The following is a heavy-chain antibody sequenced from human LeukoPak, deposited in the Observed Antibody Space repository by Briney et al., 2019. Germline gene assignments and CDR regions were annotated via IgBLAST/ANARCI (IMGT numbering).Heavy chain of an antibody. J-gene: IGHJ6*03. CDR2: MNPNSGNT. Sequence: GAAVQCSFKAAGSPFTSYDIKWGRRATGEGGGGRGWMNPNSGNTVYAQKFHGRVTMTTNTSISTAYMELSSLRSEDTAVYYCARGRVTIFGVAPPWHYYMDVWGKGTTVTVSS. D-gene: IGHD3-3*01. V-gene: IGHV1-8*01. CDR3: ARGRVTIFGVAPPWHYYMDV. CDR1: GSPFTSYD.